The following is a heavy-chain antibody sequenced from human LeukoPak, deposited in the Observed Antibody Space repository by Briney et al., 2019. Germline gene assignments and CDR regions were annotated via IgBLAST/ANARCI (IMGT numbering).Heavy chain of an antibody. D-gene: IGHD2-15*01. J-gene: IGHJ4*02. CDR2: ISHSGGT. CDR3: ARGGSRIVVVVAARKPHYFDY. CDR1: GGSFSGYY. Sequence: SETLSLTCAVYGGSFSGYYWSWIRQPPGKGLEWIGEISHSGGTNYNPSLKSRVTISVDTSKNQFSLKLSSVTAADTAVYYCARGGSRIVVVVAARKPHYFDYWGQGTLVTVSS. V-gene: IGHV4-34*01.